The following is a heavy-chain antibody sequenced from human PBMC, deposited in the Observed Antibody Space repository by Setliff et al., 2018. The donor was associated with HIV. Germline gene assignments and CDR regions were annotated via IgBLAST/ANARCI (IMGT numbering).Heavy chain of an antibody. D-gene: IGHD4-17*01. CDR3: VRVDYGDYDFDY. CDR2: IYHSGTT. Sequence: SETLSLTCTVSGYSMTSDYQWGWIRQPPGKGLEWIGSIYHSGTTYYNPSLKSRVTISVDTSKNQFSLKLISVTAADTAVFYCVRVDYGDYDFDYWVQHWGHRLL. V-gene: IGHV4-38-2*02. CDR1: GYSMTSDYQ. J-gene: IGHJ4*01.